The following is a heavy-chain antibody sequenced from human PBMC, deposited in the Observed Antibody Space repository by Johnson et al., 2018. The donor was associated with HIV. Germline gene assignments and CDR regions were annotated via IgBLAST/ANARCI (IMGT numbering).Heavy chain of an antibody. V-gene: IGHV3-23*04. CDR1: GFTFSSYA. J-gene: IGHJ3*02. CDR3: AKDRSTGWYPAFDI. CDR2: ISGRGGST. D-gene: IGHD6-19*01. Sequence: VQLVESGGGLVQPGGSLRLSCVASGFTFSSYAMNWVRQAPGKGLEWVSAISGRGGSTYYADSVKGRFTISRDNSKNTLYLQMNSLRAEDTALYYCAKDRSTGWYPAFDIWGQGTMVTVSS.